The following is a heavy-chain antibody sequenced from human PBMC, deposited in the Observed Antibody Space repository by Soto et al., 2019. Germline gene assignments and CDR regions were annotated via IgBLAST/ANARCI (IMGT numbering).Heavy chain of an antibody. CDR2: VSSGSPTM. J-gene: IGHJ4*02. V-gene: IGHV3-48*01. CDR1: GFTFSTYS. CDR3: TRDPEARDY. Sequence: EVQLVESGGALVQPGGSLRLSCAASGFTFSTYSMNWVRQAPGKGLEWVAYVSSGSPTMHYADSVKGRFNISRDNAKNSLYLQMNSLKADDTAVYYCTRDPEARDYWGQGTLVTVSS.